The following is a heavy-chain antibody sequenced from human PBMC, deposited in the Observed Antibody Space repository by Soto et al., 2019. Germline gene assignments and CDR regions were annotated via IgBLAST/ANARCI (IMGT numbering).Heavy chain of an antibody. Sequence: GGSLRLSCTTSGFSFSTYSMSWVRQAPGKGLEWVSHVGSSGTTIYHADSVKGRFTVSRGNAKNSLYLQMSSLRDEDTAVYHCARVCLGELWLEYWGQGTLVTVSS. CDR2: VGSSGTTI. CDR3: ARVCLGELWLEY. D-gene: IGHD3-16*01. CDR1: GFSFSTYS. V-gene: IGHV3-48*02. J-gene: IGHJ4*02.